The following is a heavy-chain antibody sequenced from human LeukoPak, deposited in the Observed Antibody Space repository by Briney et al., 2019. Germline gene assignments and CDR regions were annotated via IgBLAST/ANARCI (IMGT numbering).Heavy chain of an antibody. Sequence: SETLSLTCTVSGGSISSYYWSWIRQPPGKGLEWIGYIYYSGSTNYNPSLKSRVTISVDTSKNQFSLKLSSVTAADTAVYYCARGRTPYYYGMDVWGQGTTVTVSS. CDR3: ARGRTPYYYGMDV. V-gene: IGHV4-59*01. CDR2: IYYSGST. CDR1: GGSISSYY. J-gene: IGHJ6*02. D-gene: IGHD1-1*01.